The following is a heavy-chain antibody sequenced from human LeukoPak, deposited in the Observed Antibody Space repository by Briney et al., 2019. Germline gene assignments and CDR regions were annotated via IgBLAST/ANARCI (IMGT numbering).Heavy chain of an antibody. V-gene: IGHV3-53*01. J-gene: IGHJ4*02. D-gene: IGHD4-23*01. CDR1: GFTVSSNY. CDR2: IYSGGST. CDR3: AKVDYGGNLPTIDY. Sequence: GGSLRLSCAASGFTVSSNYMSWVRQAPGKGLEWVSVIYSGGSTYYADSVKGRFTISRDNSKNTLYLQMNSLRAEDTAVYYCAKVDYGGNLPTIDYWGQGTLVTVSS.